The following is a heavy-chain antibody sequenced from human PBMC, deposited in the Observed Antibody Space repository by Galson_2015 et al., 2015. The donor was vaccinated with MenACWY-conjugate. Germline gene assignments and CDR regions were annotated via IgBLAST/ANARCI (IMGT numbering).Heavy chain of an antibody. CDR3: ARGGRGRAASFHY. V-gene: IGHV5-51*01. D-gene: IGHD2-15*01. Sequence: QSGAEVKKPGESLKMSCPGSGYDFSDFWIGWVRQMPGKGLEWMGIIYPGDFDTRYSPSFQGQVTVSADKATSAAYRQWNNLKASYTAMYDCARGGRGRAASFHYWGPGTLVIVSS. CDR1: GYDFSDFW. CDR2: IYPGDFDT. J-gene: IGHJ4*02.